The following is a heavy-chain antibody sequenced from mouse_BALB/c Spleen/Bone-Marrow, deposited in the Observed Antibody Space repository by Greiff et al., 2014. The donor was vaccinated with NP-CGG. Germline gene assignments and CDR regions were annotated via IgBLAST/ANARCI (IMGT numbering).Heavy chain of an antibody. Sequence: QVHVKQSGAELVKPGASVKLSCKTSGYTFTSYWIQWVKQRPGQGLGWIGEIFPGTGTTYYNEKFKDKATLTIDTSSSTAYMQLSSLTSEDSAVYFCAREGSRLRGYFDVWGAGTTVTVSS. CDR2: IFPGTGTT. CDR1: GYTFTSYW. V-gene: IGHV1S132*01. J-gene: IGHJ1*01. D-gene: IGHD1-1*01. CDR3: AREGSRLRGYFDV.